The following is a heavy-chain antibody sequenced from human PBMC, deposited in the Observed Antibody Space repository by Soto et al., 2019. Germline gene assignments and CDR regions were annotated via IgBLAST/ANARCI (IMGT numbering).Heavy chain of an antibody. CDR2: NYYTGSP. D-gene: IGHD6-13*01. CDR1: GGSISSRDYW. V-gene: IGHV4-39*01. J-gene: IGHJ4*02. CDR3: ARQIGRGSWSLDH. Sequence: LQLQESGPGLVKPAETLSLTCTVSGGSISSRDYWWGWIRQPPGKGLVWIGSNYYTGSPYYNPSLKSRVIISVDTSKNQFSLMLSSVTAADTDLYYCARQIGRGSWSLDHWGQGTLVTVSS.